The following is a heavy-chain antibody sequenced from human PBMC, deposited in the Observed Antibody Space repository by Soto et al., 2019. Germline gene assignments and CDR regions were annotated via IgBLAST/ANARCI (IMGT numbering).Heavy chain of an antibody. CDR1: GFTFSDYY. V-gene: IGHV3-11*01. D-gene: IGHD6-19*01. CDR2: ISSSGSTI. J-gene: IGHJ6*03. Sequence: QVQLVESGGGLVKPGGSLRLSCAASGFTFSDYYMSWIRQAPGKGLEWVSYISSSGSTIYYADSVKGRFTISRENAKNSLYLQMNSLRAEDTAVYYCARAVAGTSAYYYHFYYMDVWGKGTTVTVSS. CDR3: ARAVAGTSAYYYHFYYMDV.